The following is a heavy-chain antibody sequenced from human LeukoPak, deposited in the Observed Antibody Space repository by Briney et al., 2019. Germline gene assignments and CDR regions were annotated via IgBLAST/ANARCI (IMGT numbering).Heavy chain of an antibody. Sequence: GASVTVSCEASGYTFTSYYMHWVRQAPGQGLEWMGLINPSGGSTSYAQKFQGRVTMTRDTSTSTVYMELSSLRSEDTAVYYCARERCSSTSCYGMDVWGQGTTVTVSS. J-gene: IGHJ6*02. CDR3: ARERCSSTSCYGMDV. CDR1: GYTFTSYY. D-gene: IGHD2-2*01. CDR2: INPSGGST. V-gene: IGHV1-46*01.